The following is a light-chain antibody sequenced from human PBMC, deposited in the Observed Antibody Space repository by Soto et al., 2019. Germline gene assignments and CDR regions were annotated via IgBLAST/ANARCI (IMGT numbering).Light chain of an antibody. CDR2: EVS. V-gene: IGLV2-14*01. CDR3: SSYTSSSTLDVV. Sequence: QSALTQPASVSGSPGQSITISCTGTSSDVGGYNYVSWYQQHPGKAPKLMIYEVSNRPSRVSNRFSGSKSGNTASLTISGLQAEDEADYYCSSYTSSSTLDVVFGGGTKVTVL. J-gene: IGLJ2*01. CDR1: SSDVGGYNY.